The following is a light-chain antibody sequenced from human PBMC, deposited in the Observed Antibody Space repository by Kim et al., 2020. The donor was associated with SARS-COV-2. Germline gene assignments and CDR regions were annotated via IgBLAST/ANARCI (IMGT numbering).Light chain of an antibody. J-gene: IGLJ3*02. CDR2: GNS. V-gene: IGLV1-40*01. CDR1: SSNIGARYD. CDR3: QSYDNSLRGWV. Sequence: QRVTISCSGGSSNIGARYDVHWYQHLPGTAPKLLIYGNSNRPSGVPDRFSGSKSGTSASLAITGLQAEDEADYYCQSYDNSLRGWVFGGGTQLTVL.